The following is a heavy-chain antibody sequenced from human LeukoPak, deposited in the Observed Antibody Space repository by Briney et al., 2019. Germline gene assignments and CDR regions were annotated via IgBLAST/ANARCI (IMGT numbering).Heavy chain of an antibody. V-gene: IGHV3-20*04. D-gene: IGHD3-3*01. CDR3: ARWGVHYHFWSGY. CDR2: INWNGGST. J-gene: IGHJ4*02. CDR1: GFTFDDYG. Sequence: PGGSLRLSCAASGFTFDDYGMSWVRRAPGKGLEWVSGINWNGGSTGYADSVKGRFTISRDNAKNSLYLQMNSLRAEDTALYSCARWGVHYHFWSGYWGQGTLVTVSS.